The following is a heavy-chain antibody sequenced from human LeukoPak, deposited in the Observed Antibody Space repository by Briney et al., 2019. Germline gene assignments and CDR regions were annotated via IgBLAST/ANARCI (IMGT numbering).Heavy chain of an antibody. J-gene: IGHJ4*02. CDR2: ISAYNGNT. CDR1: GYTFTSYG. D-gene: IGHD3-22*01. V-gene: IGHV1-18*01. Sequence: GASVKVSCKASGYTFTSYGISWVRQAPGQGLEWMGWISAYNGNTNYAQKLQGRVTMTTDTSTSTAYMELRSLRSDDTAVYYCAGDQNRYDSSGYYYVDYWGQGTLVTVSS. CDR3: AGDQNRYDSSGYYYVDY.